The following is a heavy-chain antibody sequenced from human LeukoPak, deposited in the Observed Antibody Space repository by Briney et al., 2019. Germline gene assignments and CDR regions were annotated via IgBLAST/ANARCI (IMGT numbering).Heavy chain of an antibody. CDR3: AREQVQLERLGAFDI. D-gene: IGHD1-1*01. CDR2: IIPILGIA. V-gene: IGHV1-69*04. Sequence: ASVKVSCKASGGTFSSYAISWVRQAPGQGLEWMGRIIPILGIANYAQEFQGRVTITADKSTSTAYMELSSLRSEDTAVYYCAREQVQLERLGAFDIWGQGTMVTVSS. CDR1: GGTFSSYA. J-gene: IGHJ3*02.